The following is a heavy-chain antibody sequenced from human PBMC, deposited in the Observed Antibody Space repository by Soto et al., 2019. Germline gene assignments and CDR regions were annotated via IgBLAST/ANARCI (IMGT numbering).Heavy chain of an antibody. CDR2: ISAYNGNT. V-gene: IGHV1-18*01. D-gene: IGHD1-26*01. Sequence: QVQLVQSGAEVKKPGASVKVSCKASGYTFTSYGIIWVRQAPGQGLEWMGWISAYNGNTNYAQKLQGRVTMTTDTSTSTAYMELRSLRSDDTAVYYCARDIWENDVGAIPGYNWFDPWGQGTLVTVSS. J-gene: IGHJ5*02. CDR3: ARDIWENDVGAIPGYNWFDP. CDR1: GYTFTSYG.